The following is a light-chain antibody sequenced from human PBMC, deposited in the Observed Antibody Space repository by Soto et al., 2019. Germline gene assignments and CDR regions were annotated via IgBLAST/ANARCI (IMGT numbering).Light chain of an antibody. CDR1: SSDVGSYNL. CDR2: EGS. Sequence: QSALTQPASVSGSPGQSITISCTGTSSDVGSYNLVSWYQQHPGKAPKLMIYEGSKRPSGVSNRFSGSKSGNTASLTISWLKAEDEADYYCCSYAGSSTYVVFGGGTKVTVL. J-gene: IGLJ2*01. CDR3: CSYAGSSTYVV. V-gene: IGLV2-23*01.